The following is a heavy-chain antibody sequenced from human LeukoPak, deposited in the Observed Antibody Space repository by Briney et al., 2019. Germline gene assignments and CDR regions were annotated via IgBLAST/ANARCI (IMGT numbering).Heavy chain of an antibody. CDR2: ISSGGGNT. V-gene: IGHV3-23*01. CDR3: ANSLAVAGTNFDY. D-gene: IGHD6-19*01. Sequence: PGGSLRLSCAASGFTFSTYAMSWIRQAPGKGLEWVSAISSGGGNTDYADSVKGRFTISRDNSKNTLYLQMNSLRAEDTAVYYCANSLAVAGTNFDYWGQGTLVTVSS. J-gene: IGHJ4*02. CDR1: GFTFSTYA.